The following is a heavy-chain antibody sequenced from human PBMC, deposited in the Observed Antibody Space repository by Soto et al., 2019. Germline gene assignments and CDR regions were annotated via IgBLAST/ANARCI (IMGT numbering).Heavy chain of an antibody. D-gene: IGHD1-26*01. J-gene: IGHJ6*02. CDR2: ISYDGSNK. V-gene: IGHV3-30*18. CDR3: AKDVVVGATTGLGDYYYYYGMDV. Sequence: QVQLVESGGGVVQPGRSLRLSCAASGFTFSSYGMHWVRQARGKGLEWVAVISYDGSNKYYADSVKGRFTISRDNSKNTLYLQMNSLRAEDTAVYYCAKDVVVGATTGLGDYYYYYGMDVWGQGTTVTVSS. CDR1: GFTFSSYG.